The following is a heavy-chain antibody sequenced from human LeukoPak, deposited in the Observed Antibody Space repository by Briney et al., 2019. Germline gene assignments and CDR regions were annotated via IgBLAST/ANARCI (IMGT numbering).Heavy chain of an antibody. CDR1: GFTFSSYE. D-gene: IGHD3-22*01. J-gene: IGHJ4*02. CDR3: AKDGTYYYDSSGYWGYFDY. Sequence: PGGSLRPSCAASGFTFSSYEMNWVRQAPGKGLEWVSYISSSGSTIYYADSVKGRFTISRDNAKNSLYLQMNSLRAEDTALYYCAKDGTYYYDSSGYWGYFDYWGQGTLVTVSS. V-gene: IGHV3-48*03. CDR2: ISSSGSTI.